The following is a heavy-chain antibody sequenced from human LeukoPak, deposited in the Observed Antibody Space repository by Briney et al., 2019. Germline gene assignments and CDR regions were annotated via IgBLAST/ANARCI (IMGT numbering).Heavy chain of an antibody. CDR1: GSSFTSYW. CDR2: IYPGDSDT. J-gene: IGHJ4*02. D-gene: IGHD7-27*01. V-gene: IGHV5-51*01. CDR3: ARRVGTQYYFDY. Sequence: SGGSLKISCKGSGSSFTSYWIGWVRPLPGKGLEWMGIIYPGDSDTRYSPSFQGQVTISADKSISAAYLQWSSLKASDTAMYYCARRVGTQYYFDYWGQGTLVTVSS.